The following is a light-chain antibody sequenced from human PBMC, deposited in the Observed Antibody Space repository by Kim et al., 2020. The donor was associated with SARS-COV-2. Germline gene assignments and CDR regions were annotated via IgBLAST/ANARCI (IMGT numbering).Light chain of an antibody. V-gene: IGLV2-14*03. CDR3: SSYSSSSTLV. CDR2: DVS. J-gene: IGLJ2*01. Sequence: QSALTQPASVSGSLGQSIAISCTGTSSDVGAYNYVSWYQLHPGKAPKLMLYDVSKWPSGVSNRFSGSKSGNTASLTISGLQAEDEADYYCSSYSSSSTLVFGGGTQLTVL. CDR1: SSDVGAYNY.